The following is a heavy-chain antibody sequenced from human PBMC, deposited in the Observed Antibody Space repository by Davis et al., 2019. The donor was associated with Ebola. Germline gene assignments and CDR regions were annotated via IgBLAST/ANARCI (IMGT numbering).Heavy chain of an antibody. J-gene: IGHJ4*02. CDR2: IYGGDT. V-gene: IGHV3-53*05. CDR1: GFAVRNTH. Sequence: GESLKISCDVSGFAVRNTHMSWVRQAPGKGLEWVSGIYGGDTHYADSVKGRFTISRDNSKNTLYLQMNSLRAEDTAVYYCARATGCDYWGQGTLVTVSS. CDR3: ARATGCDY. D-gene: IGHD4-11*01.